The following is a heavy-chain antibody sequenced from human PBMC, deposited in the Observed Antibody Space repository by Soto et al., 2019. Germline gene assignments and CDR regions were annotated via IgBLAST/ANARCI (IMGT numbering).Heavy chain of an antibody. CDR1: GYMFISYG. V-gene: IGHV1-18*01. J-gene: IGHJ4*02. CDR2: ISAYNGNT. CDR3: ARDLDGSGSYYTDY. D-gene: IGHD3-10*01. Sequence: ASVKVSCKASGYMFISYGINWVRQAPGQGLEWMGWISAYNGNTKYAQNLQGRVTMTTDTSTSTAYMEMRSLRSDDTAVYYCARDLDGSGSYYTDYWGPGTLVTVSS.